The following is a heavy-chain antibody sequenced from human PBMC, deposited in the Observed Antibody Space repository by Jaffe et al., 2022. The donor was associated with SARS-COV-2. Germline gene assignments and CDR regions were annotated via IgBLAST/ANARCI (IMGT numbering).Heavy chain of an antibody. J-gene: IGHJ5*02. CDR1: GFTFGDYA. V-gene: IGHV3-49*03. CDR3: TREYCSSTSCYGSNWFDL. CDR2: IRSKTYGGTT. D-gene: IGHD2-2*01. Sequence: EVQLVESGGGLVQPGRSLRLSCTASGFTFGDYAMSWFRQAPGKGLEWVGFIRSKTYGGTTEYAASVKGRFTISRDDSKSIAYLQMNSLKTEDTAVYYCTREYCSSTSCYGSNWFDLWGQGTLVTVSS.